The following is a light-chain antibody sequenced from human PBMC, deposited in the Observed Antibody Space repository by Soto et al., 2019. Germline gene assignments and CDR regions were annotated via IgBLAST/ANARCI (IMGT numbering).Light chain of an antibody. CDR2: DAS. CDR1: QDINVY. V-gene: IGKV1-33*01. Sequence: IQLIQSPSSLSASVGDRVTITCQATQDINVYLNWYQQKPGKAPNLLIYDASNLEIGVPSRFSGSGSGTHFTFTISSLQTEDIATYYCQQYENLPTFGQGTRLEIK. CDR3: QQYENLPT. J-gene: IGKJ5*01.